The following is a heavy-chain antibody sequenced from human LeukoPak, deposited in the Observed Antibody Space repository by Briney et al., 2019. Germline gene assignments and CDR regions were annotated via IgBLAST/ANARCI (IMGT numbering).Heavy chain of an antibody. CDR1: GGSVSSGSYY. V-gene: IGHV4-61*01. CDR2: IYYSGST. J-gene: IGHJ5*02. CDR3: ARSDELWFGENH. D-gene: IGHD3-10*01. Sequence: SETLSLTCTVSGGSVSSGSYYWSWIRQPPGKGLEWIGYIYYSGSTNYNPSLKSRVTISVDTSKNQFSLKLSSVTAADTAVYYCARSDELWFGENHWGQGTLVTVSS.